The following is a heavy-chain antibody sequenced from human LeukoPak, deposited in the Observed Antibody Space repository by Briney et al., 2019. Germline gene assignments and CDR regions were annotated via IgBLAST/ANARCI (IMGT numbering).Heavy chain of an antibody. CDR1: GYTLTELS. Sequence: ASVKVSCKVSGYTLTELSMHWVRQAPGKGLEWMGGFDPEDGETIYAQKFQGRVTMTEDTSTDTAYMELSSLRPEDTAVYYCATLYCSSTSCYGYYFDYWGQGTLVTVSS. D-gene: IGHD2-2*01. J-gene: IGHJ4*02. CDR2: FDPEDGET. CDR3: ATLYCSSTSCYGYYFDY. V-gene: IGHV1-24*01.